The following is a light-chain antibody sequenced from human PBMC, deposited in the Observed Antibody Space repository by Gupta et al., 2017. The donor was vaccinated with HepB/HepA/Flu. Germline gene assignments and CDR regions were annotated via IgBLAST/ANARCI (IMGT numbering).Light chain of an antibody. Sequence: EIVLTQSPGTLSLSPGERATLSCRASQSVSSSYLAWYQQKPGQAPRLLIYGASSRATGIPDRFSGSGSGTEVTLTIIRREPEDFAVYYCQQYGSSPLCSFGQGTKLEIK. CDR3: QQYGSSPLCS. CDR2: GAS. J-gene: IGKJ2*04. CDR1: QSVSSSY. V-gene: IGKV3-20*01.